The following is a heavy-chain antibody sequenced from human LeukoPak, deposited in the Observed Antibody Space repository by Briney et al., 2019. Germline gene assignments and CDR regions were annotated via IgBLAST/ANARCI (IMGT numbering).Heavy chain of an antibody. CDR3: ARDLGGGNSYFDY. Sequence: GRSLRLSCAASRFTFSRYGMHWVRQAPGKGLEWVAVIWFVGSNKYYADSVKGRFTISRDNSKNTVYLQMNSLRAEDTAVYYCARDLGGGNSYFDYWGQGTLVTVSS. V-gene: IGHV3-33*01. J-gene: IGHJ4*02. CDR1: RFTFSRYG. CDR2: IWFVGSNK. D-gene: IGHD4-23*01.